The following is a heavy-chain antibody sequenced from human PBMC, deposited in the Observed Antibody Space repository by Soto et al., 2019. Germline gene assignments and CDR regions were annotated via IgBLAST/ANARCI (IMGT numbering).Heavy chain of an antibody. CDR1: GFTFSSYA. CDR2: ISGSGGNT. V-gene: IGHV3-23*01. CDR3: ANIPIRFGGLSTGPLGY. Sequence: EVQLLESGGGLVQPGGSLRLSCAASGFTFSSYAMTWVRQAPGKGLEWVSAISGSGGNTYYADSVKGRFSISRDNSRNMLDLHLTSLRAADTAVYYCANIPIRFGGLSTGPLGYWGQGTLVTVSS. J-gene: IGHJ4*02. D-gene: IGHD3-10*01.